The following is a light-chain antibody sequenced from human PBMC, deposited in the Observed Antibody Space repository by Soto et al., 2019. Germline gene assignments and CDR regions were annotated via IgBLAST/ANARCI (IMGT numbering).Light chain of an antibody. Sequence: QSALTQPPSASRSPGQSVAISCTGTSSDVGGYNYVSWYQQHPGKAPKLMIYEVNKRPSGVPDRFSGSKSGNTASLTVSVLQAEDQADYYCSSYAGSSNVFGTGTKLTVL. J-gene: IGLJ1*01. V-gene: IGLV2-8*01. CDR3: SSYAGSSNV. CDR2: EVN. CDR1: SSDVGGYNY.